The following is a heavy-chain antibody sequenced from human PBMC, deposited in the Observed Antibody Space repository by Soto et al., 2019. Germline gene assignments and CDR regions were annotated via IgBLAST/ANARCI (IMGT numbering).Heavy chain of an antibody. CDR3: ATGGQHRKVSNYYGMDV. J-gene: IGHJ6*02. D-gene: IGHD6-13*01. Sequence: QVQLVQSGAEVKKPGSSVTVSCKASGGTFSAYSISWVRQAPGQGLEWMGGSIPIFGTANYAQKFQGRVTITADESTSTTYMELRSLRSEDTAVYYCATGGQHRKVSNYYGMDVWGQGTTVTVSS. CDR2: SIPIFGTA. CDR1: GGTFSAYS. V-gene: IGHV1-69*01.